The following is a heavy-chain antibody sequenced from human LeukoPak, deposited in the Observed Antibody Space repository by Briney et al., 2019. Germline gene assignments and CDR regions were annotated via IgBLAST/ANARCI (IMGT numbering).Heavy chain of an antibody. CDR3: ATYSSLNRREFQY. CDR2: ISWNSGSI. CDR1: GFTFDDYA. Sequence: GGSLRLSCAASGFTFDDYAMHWVRQAPGKGLEWFSGISWNSGSIGYADSVKGRFTISRDNAKNSLYLQMNSLRAEDTAVYYCATYSSLNRREFQYWGQGTLLTVSS. J-gene: IGHJ1*01. D-gene: IGHD3-22*01. V-gene: IGHV3-9*01.